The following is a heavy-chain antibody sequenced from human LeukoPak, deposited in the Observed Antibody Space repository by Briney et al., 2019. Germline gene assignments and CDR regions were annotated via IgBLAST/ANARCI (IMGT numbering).Heavy chain of an antibody. CDR3: ARHAWGWELSYAFDI. Sequence: SETLSLTCTVSGGSISSSSYYWGWIRQPPGKGLEWIGSIYYSGSTYYNPSLKSRVTISVDTSKNQFSLKLSSVTAADTAVYYCARHAWGWELSYAFDIWGQGTMVTVSS. D-gene: IGHD1-26*01. CDR2: IYYSGST. CDR1: GGSISSSSYY. V-gene: IGHV4-39*07. J-gene: IGHJ3*02.